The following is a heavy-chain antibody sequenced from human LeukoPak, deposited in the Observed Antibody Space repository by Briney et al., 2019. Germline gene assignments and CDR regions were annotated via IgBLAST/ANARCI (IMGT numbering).Heavy chain of an antibody. CDR3: AKPGGGSGSYYYYYYYMDV. V-gene: IGHV3-30*18. CDR1: GFTFSSYG. Sequence: GGSLRLSCAASGFTFSSYGMHWVRQAPGKGLEWVAVISYDGSNKYYADSVKGRFTISRDNSKNTLYLQMNSLRAEDTAVYYCAKPGGGSGSYYYYYYYMDVWGKGTTVTISS. D-gene: IGHD3-10*01. J-gene: IGHJ6*03. CDR2: ISYDGSNK.